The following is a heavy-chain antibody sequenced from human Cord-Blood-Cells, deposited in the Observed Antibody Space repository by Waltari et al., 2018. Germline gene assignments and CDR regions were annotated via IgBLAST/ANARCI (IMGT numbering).Heavy chain of an antibody. J-gene: IGHJ4*02. V-gene: IGHV4-34*01. Sequence: QVQLQQWGAGLLKPSETLSLTCAVYGGSFSGYYWSWIHQPPGKGLEWIGEINHSGSTNYNPSLKSRVTISVDTSKNQFSLKLSSVTAADTAVYYCARGKPPSSSIDYWGQGTLVTVSS. CDR1: GGSFSGYY. CDR3: ARGKPPSSSIDY. CDR2: INHSGST. D-gene: IGHD6-6*01.